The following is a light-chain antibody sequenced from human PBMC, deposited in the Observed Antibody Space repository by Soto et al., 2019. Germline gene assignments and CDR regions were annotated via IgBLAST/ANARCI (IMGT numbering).Light chain of an antibody. Sequence: QSPRRLPATPSGSPGHSVAISCTGTSSDVGGDNYVAWYQQHPGKAPKLMIYEVNKRPSGVPDRFSGSKSGNTASLTVSGLQAEDEADYYCSSYAGSSNVFGTGTKVTVL. CDR1: SSDVGGDNY. CDR2: EVN. CDR3: SSYAGSSNV. J-gene: IGLJ1*01. V-gene: IGLV2-8*01.